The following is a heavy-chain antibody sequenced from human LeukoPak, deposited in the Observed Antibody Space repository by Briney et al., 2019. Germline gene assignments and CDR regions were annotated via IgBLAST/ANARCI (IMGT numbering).Heavy chain of an antibody. J-gene: IGHJ6*02. CDR3: ARQGAYYYYGMDV. CDR1: GGSFSGYY. D-gene: IGHD4/OR15-4a*01. Sequence: KPSETLSLTCAVYGGSFSGYYWSWIRQPPGKGLEWIGEINHSGSTNYNPSLKSRVTISVDTSKNQFSLKLSSVTAADTAVYYCARQGAYYYYGMDVWGQGTTVTVSS. CDR2: INHSGST. V-gene: IGHV4-34*01.